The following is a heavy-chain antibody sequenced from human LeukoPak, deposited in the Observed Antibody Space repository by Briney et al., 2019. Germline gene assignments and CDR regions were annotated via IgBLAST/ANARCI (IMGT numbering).Heavy chain of an antibody. CDR1: GYSFTSYW. CDR3: ERGWDQYSSSSWPWGLDY. J-gene: IGHJ4*02. Sequence: GESLKISCKGSGYSFTSYWIGWVRQMPGKGLEWMGIIYPGDSDTRYSPSFQGQVTISADKSISTAYLQWSSLKASDTAMYYCERGWDQYSSSSWPWGLDYWGQGTLVTVSS. V-gene: IGHV5-51*01. D-gene: IGHD6-6*01. CDR2: IYPGDSDT.